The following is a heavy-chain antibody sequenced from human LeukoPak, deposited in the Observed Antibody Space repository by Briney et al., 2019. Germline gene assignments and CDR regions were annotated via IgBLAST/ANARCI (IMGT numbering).Heavy chain of an antibody. CDR3: ARTLRGVLQPTCFDY. D-gene: IGHD3-10*01. J-gene: IGHJ4*02. V-gene: IGHV3-66*01. CDR2: IYSGGST. CDR1: GFTVSSNY. Sequence: GGSLRLSCAASGFTVSSNYMSWVRRAPGKGLEWVSVIYSGGSTYYADSVKGRFTISRDNSKNTLYLQMNSLRAEDTAVYYCARTLRGVLQPTCFDYWGQGTLVTVSS.